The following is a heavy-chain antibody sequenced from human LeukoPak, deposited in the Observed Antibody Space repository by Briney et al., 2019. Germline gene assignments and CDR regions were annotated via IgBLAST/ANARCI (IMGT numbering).Heavy chain of an antibody. V-gene: IGHV1-18*01. CDR3: ARRGYPAYDYYMDV. CDR2: IIAVQVKT. D-gene: IGHD5-12*01. Sequence: ASVKVSCKTPGYTFTSYGISWVRQAPGQRVGCVGWIIAVQVKTNYTQKLQGRVTTTTETSTTTAYMELRSLRSDDTAVYYCARRGYPAYDYYMDVWGKGTTVTISS. CDR1: GYTFTSYG. J-gene: IGHJ6*03.